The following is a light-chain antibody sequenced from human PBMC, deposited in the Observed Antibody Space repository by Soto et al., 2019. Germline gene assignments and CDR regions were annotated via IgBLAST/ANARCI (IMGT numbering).Light chain of an antibody. V-gene: IGKV1-5*01. Sequence: DIQMTQSPSTLSASVGDRVTITCRASQSISSWLDWYQQTQGKAPMVLIYDASSLESGVPSRFSGSGSGTEFTLTISSLQAEDVAGYYCKQFYSSQYTFGQGTKLEIK. CDR2: DAS. CDR1: QSISSW. CDR3: KQFYSSQYT. J-gene: IGKJ2*01.